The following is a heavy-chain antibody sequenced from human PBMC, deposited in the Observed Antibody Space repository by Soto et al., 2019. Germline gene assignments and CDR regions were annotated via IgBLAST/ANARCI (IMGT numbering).Heavy chain of an antibody. CDR2: ISSNGGST. CDR1: GFTFSSYA. J-gene: IGHJ4*02. V-gene: IGHV3-64*02. D-gene: IGHD3-22*01. CDR3: ARVFYYSSGNYYDY. Sequence: GGSLRLSCAASGFTFSSYAMHWVRQAPGKGLEYVSAISSNGGSTYYADSVKGRFTISRDNSKNTLYLQMGSLRAEDMAVYYCARVFYYSSGNYYDYWGQGTLVTSPQ.